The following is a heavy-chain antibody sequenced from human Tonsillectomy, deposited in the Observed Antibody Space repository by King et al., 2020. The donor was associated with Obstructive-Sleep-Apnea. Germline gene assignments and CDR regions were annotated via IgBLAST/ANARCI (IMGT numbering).Heavy chain of an antibody. D-gene: IGHD6-13*01. V-gene: IGHV6-1*01. CDR3: ARDAGYWWFDP. Sequence: VQLQQSGPGLVKPSQTLSLTCAISGDSVSSNSAACNWIRQSPSRGLEWLGRTYYRSKWFTDYAGSVKSRITISADTSKNQFSLQVNSVTPGDTALYYCARDAGYWWFDPWGQGTLVTVSS. CDR1: GDSVSSNSAA. CDR2: TYYRSKWFT. J-gene: IGHJ5*02.